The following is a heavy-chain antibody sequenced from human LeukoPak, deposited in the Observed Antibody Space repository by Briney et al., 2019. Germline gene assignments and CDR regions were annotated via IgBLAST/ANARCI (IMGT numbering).Heavy chain of an antibody. CDR1: GFTFRDNA. CDR2: ISGSGGST. D-gene: IGHD2/OR15-2a*01. CDR3: ARVVTSLLLDGMDV. J-gene: IGHJ6*02. V-gene: IGHV3-23*01. Sequence: GGSLRLSCAASGFTFRDNAMSWVRQAPGKGLEWVSSISGSGGSTYYADSVKGRFTISRDNSKNTLYLQMNSLRAEDTAVYYCARVVTSLLLDGMDVWGQGTTVTVSS.